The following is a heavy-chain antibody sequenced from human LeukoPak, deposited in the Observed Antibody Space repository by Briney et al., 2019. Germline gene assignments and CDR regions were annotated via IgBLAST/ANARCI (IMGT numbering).Heavy chain of an antibody. J-gene: IGHJ6*02. D-gene: IGHD2/OR15-2a*01. CDR3: ARGQEYVNQYYYYYGMDV. Sequence: GGSLRLSCAASGFTFSSYAMHWVRQAPGKGLEYVSAISSNGGSTYYANSVKGRFTISRDNSKNTLYLQMGSLRAEDMAVYYCARGQEYVNQYYYYYGMDVWGQGTTVTVSS. CDR2: ISSNGGST. CDR1: GFTFSSYA. V-gene: IGHV3-64*01.